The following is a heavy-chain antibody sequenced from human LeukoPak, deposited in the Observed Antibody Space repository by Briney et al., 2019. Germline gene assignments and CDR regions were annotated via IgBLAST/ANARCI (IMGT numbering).Heavy chain of an antibody. J-gene: IGHJ4*02. Sequence: GGSLRLSYAASGFTFSTYAMHWVRQAPGKGLDWVAYISYDASDNNYADSVKGRFTISRDNSKNTLYLQMTSLRADDSAVYYCARVRGGSFGNYFDLWGQGTLVTVSS. CDR2: ISYDASDN. CDR3: ARVRGGSFGNYFDL. V-gene: IGHV3-30-3*01. CDR1: GFTFSTYA. D-gene: IGHD1-26*01.